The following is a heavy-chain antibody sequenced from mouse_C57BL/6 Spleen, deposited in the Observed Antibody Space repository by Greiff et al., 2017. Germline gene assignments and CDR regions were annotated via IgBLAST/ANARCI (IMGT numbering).Heavy chain of an antibody. CDR1: GYTFTSYW. V-gene: IGHV1-69*01. CDR2: IDPSDSYT. CDR3: ERFLRPYYAMAY. Sequence: QVQLQQPGAELVMPGASVKLSCKASGYTFTSYWMHWVKQRPGQGLEWIGEIDPSDSYTNYNQKFKGKSTLTVDKSSSTAYMQLSSLTSEDSAVYYCERFLRPYYAMAYWGQGTSVTVSS. D-gene: IGHD1-2*01. J-gene: IGHJ4*01.